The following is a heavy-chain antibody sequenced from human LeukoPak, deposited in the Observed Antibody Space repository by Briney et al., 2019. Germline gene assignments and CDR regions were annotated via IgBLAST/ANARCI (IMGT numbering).Heavy chain of an antibody. V-gene: IGHV1-2*06. Sequence: ASVKVSCKASGYTFTGYYMHWVRQAPGQGLEWMGRINPNSGGANYAQKIQGRVTMTRDTSISTAYMELSRLRSDDTAVYYCARDLGSRVRGVTSSSWGQGTLVTVSS. CDR1: GYTFTGYY. CDR3: ARDLGSRVRGVTSSS. D-gene: IGHD3-10*01. CDR2: INPNSGGA. J-gene: IGHJ5*02.